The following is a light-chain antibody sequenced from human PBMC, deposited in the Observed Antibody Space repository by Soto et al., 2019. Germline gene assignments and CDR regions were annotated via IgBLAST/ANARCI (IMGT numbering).Light chain of an antibody. Sequence: IMLKQSPGTLSLSPGERATLSCRASQNIGTYLALYQHKPGQAPGLLIFGSSASANGVPNRFRCSGSGTDFALTISILDPAHFAVYYYQQHANLPRWTFGQGTNVDTK. CDR3: QQHANLPRWT. J-gene: IGKJ1*01. CDR1: QNIGTY. V-gene: IGKV3-20*01. CDR2: GSS.